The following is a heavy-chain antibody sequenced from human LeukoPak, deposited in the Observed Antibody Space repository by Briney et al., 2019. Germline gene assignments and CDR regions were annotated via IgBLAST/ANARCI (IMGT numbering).Heavy chain of an antibody. J-gene: IGHJ3*01. CDR2: ISHDGNSK. CDR1: GFTLSTYG. D-gene: IGHD3-16*01. CDR3: AREDNGGATDDGFDV. V-gene: IGHV3-30*03. Sequence: GRSLRLSCAASGFTLSTYGMHWVRQAPGKGLEWVAIISHDGNSKQYADSVKGRFTTSRDSSKNTVYLQMESLRVEDTAVYYCAREDNGGATDDGFDVWGHGTVVTVSS.